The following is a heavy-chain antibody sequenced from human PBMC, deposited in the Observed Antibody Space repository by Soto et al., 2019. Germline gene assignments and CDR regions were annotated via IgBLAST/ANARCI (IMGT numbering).Heavy chain of an antibody. Sequence: SGGSLRLSCAASGFTFSSNAMTWVRQAPGKGLEWVSGISGSDSSTYYADSVKGRFTISRDNSKNTLYLQMNSLRAEDTAVYYCAKGLRSYGFSGVDYWGQGTLVTVSS. CDR1: GFTFSSNA. D-gene: IGHD3-16*02. V-gene: IGHV3-23*01. CDR2: ISGSDSST. J-gene: IGHJ4*02. CDR3: AKGLRSYGFSGVDY.